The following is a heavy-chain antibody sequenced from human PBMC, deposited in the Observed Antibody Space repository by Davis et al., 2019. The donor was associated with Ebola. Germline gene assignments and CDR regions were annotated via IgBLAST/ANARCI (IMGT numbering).Heavy chain of an antibody. V-gene: IGHV3-21*01. J-gene: IGHJ4*02. Sequence: PGGSLRLSCAASGFTFSSYSMNWVRQAPGKGLEWVSSISSSSSYIYYADSVKGRFTISRDNAKNSLYLQMNSLRAEDTAVYYCARDLIYDSSGYYYERGAGYWGQGTLVTVSS. CDR1: GFTFSSYS. D-gene: IGHD3-22*01. CDR2: ISSSSSYI. CDR3: ARDLIYDSSGYYYERGAGY.